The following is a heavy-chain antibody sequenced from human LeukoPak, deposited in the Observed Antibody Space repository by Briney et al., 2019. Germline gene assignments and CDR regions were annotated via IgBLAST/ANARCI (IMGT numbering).Heavy chain of an antibody. D-gene: IGHD3-3*01. Sequence: SETLSLTCTVSGYSISSGYYWGWIRQPPGKGLEWIGSIYHSGSTYYNPSLKSRVTISVDTSKNQFSLKLSSVTAADTAVYYCAGTTVLRFLEWLPSRLNWFDPWGQGTLVTVSS. CDR1: GYSISSGYY. V-gene: IGHV4-38-2*02. CDR3: AGTTVLRFLEWLPSRLNWFDP. CDR2: IYHSGST. J-gene: IGHJ5*02.